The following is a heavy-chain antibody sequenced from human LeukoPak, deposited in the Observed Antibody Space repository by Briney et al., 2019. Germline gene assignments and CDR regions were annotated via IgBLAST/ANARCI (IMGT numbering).Heavy chain of an antibody. CDR1: GFTFNYVW. Sequence: PGGSLRLSCAASGFTFNYVWMNWVRQVPGEGLEWVGRIRSRTDGGTTDYAAPVKGRFTISRDDSKKTLYLQMNGLRIEDTAVYYCAKGFGSYDSSDFDSWGQGTLVTVSS. J-gene: IGHJ4*02. CDR2: IRSRTDGGTT. V-gene: IGHV3-15*07. CDR3: AKGFGSYDSSDFDS. D-gene: IGHD3-22*01.